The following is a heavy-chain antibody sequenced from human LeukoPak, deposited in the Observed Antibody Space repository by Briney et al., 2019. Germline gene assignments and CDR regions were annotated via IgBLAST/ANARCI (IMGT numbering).Heavy chain of an antibody. J-gene: IGHJ4*02. CDR2: INHSGSA. CDR1: GGSFSGYY. V-gene: IGHV4-34*01. D-gene: IGHD4-17*01. Sequence: SETLSLTCAVYGGSFSGYYWTWIRQPPGKGLEWIGEINHSGSANYNPSLKSRVTISLDTSKNQFSLKLTSVTAADTAVYYCARGQGTVTTHWGQGTLVTVSS. CDR3: ARGQGTVTTH.